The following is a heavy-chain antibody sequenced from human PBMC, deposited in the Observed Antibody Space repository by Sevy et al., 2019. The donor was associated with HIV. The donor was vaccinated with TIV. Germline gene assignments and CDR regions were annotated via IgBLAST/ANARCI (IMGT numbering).Heavy chain of an antibody. D-gene: IGHD3-10*01. J-gene: IGHJ3*02. V-gene: IGHV3-72*01. CDR2: TRNKANSYTT. Sequence: GGSRRLSCAASGFTFSDHYMDWVRQAPGKGLEWVGRTRNKANSYTTEYAASVKGRFTISRDDSKNSLYLQMNSLKTEDTAVYYCAREGWFGEFDAFDIWGQGTMVTVSS. CDR1: GFTFSDHY. CDR3: AREGWFGEFDAFDI.